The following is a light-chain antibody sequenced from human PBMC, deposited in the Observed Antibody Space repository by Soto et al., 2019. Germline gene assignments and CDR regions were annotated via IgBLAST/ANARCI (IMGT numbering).Light chain of an antibody. CDR2: DAS. V-gene: IGKV3-11*01. J-gene: IGKJ5*01. CDR1: QSVSSY. CDR3: QQRSNWPSIP. Sequence: EIVLTQSPATLSLSPGERATLSCRASQSVSSYLAWYQQKPGQAPRLLIYDASNRATGILARFSASGSGTDFTLTISSLAPEDFAVYYGQQRSNWPSIPFGQGTRLEMK.